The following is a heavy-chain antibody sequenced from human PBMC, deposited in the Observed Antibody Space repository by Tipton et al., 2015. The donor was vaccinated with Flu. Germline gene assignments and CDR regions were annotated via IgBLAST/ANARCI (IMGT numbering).Heavy chain of an antibody. CDR2: IRYDGTTI. D-gene: IGHD5-18*01. CDR3: AKDGLLRSLLFDF. Sequence: QLVQSGGGVVQPGRSLRLSCAASGFTFSTYGMHWVRQAPGKGLEWVAFIRYDGTTIYYADSVRGRFAISRDNSQSTVYLQMNSLRSEDTAMYYCAKDGLLRSLLFDFWGQGTLVTVSS. V-gene: IGHV3-30*02. J-gene: IGHJ4*02. CDR1: GFTFSTYG.